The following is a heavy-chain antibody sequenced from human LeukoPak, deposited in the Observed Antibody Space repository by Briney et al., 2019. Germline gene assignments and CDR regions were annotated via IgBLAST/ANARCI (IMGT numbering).Heavy chain of an antibody. V-gene: IGHV4-39*01. D-gene: IGHD3-10*01. CDR2: IYYSGNT. CDR3: ATLLSAPRDY. Sequence: SETLSLTCTVSGGSISGTTSYWGWIRQPPGKGLQWIGSIYYSGNTYYNPSLKSRVTISVDTSKNQFSLTLNYVTAADTAVYYCATLLSAPRDYWGQGTLVTVSS. J-gene: IGHJ4*02. CDR1: GGSISGTTSY.